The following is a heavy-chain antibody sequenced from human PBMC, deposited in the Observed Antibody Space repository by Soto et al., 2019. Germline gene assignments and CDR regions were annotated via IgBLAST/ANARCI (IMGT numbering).Heavy chain of an antibody. Sequence: ASVKVSCKASGYTFTSYGISWVRQAPGQGLEWMGWISAYNGNTNYAQKLQGRVTMTTDTSTSTAYMELRSLRSDDTAVYYCARGGGDFWSYYYYGVDVWGQGTTVTVSS. J-gene: IGHJ6*02. D-gene: IGHD3-3*01. CDR3: ARGGGDFWSYYYYGVDV. V-gene: IGHV1-18*01. CDR1: GYTFTSYG. CDR2: ISAYNGNT.